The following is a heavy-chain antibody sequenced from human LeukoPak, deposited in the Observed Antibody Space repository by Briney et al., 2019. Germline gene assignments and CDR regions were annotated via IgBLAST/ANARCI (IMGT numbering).Heavy chain of an antibody. V-gene: IGHV4-39*01. D-gene: IGHD4-17*01. Sequence: SETLSLTCTVSGGSISSSSYYWGWIRQPPGKGLEWIGGIYYSGSTYYNPSLKSRVTISVDTSKNQFSLKLSSVTAADTAVYYCASGADGDYVAYWGQGTLVTVSS. J-gene: IGHJ4*02. CDR1: GGSISSSSYY. CDR3: ASGADGDYVAY. CDR2: IYYSGST.